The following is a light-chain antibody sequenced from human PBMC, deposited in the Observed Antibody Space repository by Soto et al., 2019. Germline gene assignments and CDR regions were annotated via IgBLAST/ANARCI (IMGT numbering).Light chain of an antibody. CDR2: DVR. J-gene: IGLJ2*01. CDR1: SSDIGGYSF. CDR3: CSSAGTYSVI. V-gene: IGLV2-11*01. Sequence: QSALTQPPSVSGSPGQSVTISCSGTSSDIGGYSFVSWYQQHPGNTPKLIIYDVRNRPSGVPDRFSGSKSGNTASLTISGLQAEDEADYYRCSSAGTYSVIFGGGTKLTVL.